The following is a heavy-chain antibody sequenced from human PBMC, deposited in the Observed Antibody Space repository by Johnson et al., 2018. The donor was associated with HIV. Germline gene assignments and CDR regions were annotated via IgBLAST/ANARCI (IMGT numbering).Heavy chain of an antibody. CDR1: GFTFSSYA. J-gene: IGHJ3*02. CDR2: ISGSGGST. Sequence: VQLVESGGGLVQPGGSLRLSCAASGFTFSSYAMSWVRQATGKGLEWVSAISGSGGSTYYADSVKGRFTISRDNSENTMYLQMNSLRAEDTAVYYCASGRWSDGNNPTGAFDIWGQGTMVTVSS. CDR3: ASGRWSDGNNPTGAFDI. D-gene: IGHD5-24*01. V-gene: IGHV3-23*04.